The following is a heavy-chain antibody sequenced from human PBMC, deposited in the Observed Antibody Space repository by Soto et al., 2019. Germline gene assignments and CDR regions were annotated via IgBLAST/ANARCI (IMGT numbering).Heavy chain of an antibody. Sequence: HPGGSLRLSCAASGFTLSSYAMSWVRQAPGKGLEWVSGISGSGGRTYYADSVKGRFTISRDNSKNTLYLQMNSLKIEDTAVYYCTTDSYRTIIIVRFDYWGHGTLVTVSS. CDR3: TTDSYRTIIIVRFDY. V-gene: IGHV3-23*01. CDR2: ISGSGGRT. D-gene: IGHD3-22*01. J-gene: IGHJ4*01. CDR1: GFTLSSYA.